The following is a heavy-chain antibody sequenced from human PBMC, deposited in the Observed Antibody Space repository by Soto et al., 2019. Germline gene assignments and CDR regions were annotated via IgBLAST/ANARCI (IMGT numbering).Heavy chain of an antibody. CDR1: GYTFTSYY. Sequence: ASVKVSCKASGYTFTSYYINWVRQATGQGLEWMGWMNPNSGNTGYAQKFQGRVTMTRNTSISTAYMELSSLRSEDTAVYYCARAVRITIFGVVIPSYYYYYMDVWGKGTTVTVSS. J-gene: IGHJ6*03. V-gene: IGHV1-8*01. D-gene: IGHD3-3*01. CDR3: ARAVRITIFGVVIPSYYYYYMDV. CDR2: MNPNSGNT.